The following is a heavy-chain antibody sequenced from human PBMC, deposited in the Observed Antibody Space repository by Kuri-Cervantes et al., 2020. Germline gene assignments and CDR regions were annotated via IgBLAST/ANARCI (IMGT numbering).Heavy chain of an antibody. D-gene: IGHD3-10*01. J-gene: IGHJ4*02. CDR2: IYTSGST. CDR3: ARQEIMRFGESNYFDY. CDR1: GGSISSYY. V-gene: IGHV4-4*07. Sequence: SETLSLTCTVSGGSISSYYWSWIRQLAGKGLEWIGRIYTSGSTNYNPSLKSRVTISVDKSKNQFSLKLSSVTAADTAVYYCARQEIMRFGESNYFDYWGRGTLVTVSS.